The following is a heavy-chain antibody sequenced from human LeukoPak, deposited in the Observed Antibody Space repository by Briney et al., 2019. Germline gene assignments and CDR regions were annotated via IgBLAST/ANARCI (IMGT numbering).Heavy chain of an antibody. Sequence: GRSLRLSCAASGFTLSSYAMHWVRQAPGKGLEWVAVISYDGSNKYYADSVKGRFTISRDNSKNTLYLQMNSLRAEDTAVYYCARDPSSSSVYWGQGTLVTVSS. J-gene: IGHJ4*02. CDR2: ISYDGSNK. D-gene: IGHD6-6*01. CDR1: GFTLSSYA. CDR3: ARDPSSSSVY. V-gene: IGHV3-30*01.